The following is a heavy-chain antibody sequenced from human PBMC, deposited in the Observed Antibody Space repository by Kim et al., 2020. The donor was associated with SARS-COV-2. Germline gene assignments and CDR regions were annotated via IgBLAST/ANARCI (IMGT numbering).Heavy chain of an antibody. D-gene: IGHD3-9*01. CDR2: ISYDGSNK. Sequence: GGSLRLSCAASGFTFSSYGMHWVRQAPGKGLEWVAVISYDGSNKYYADSVKGRFTISRDNSKNTLYLQMNSLRAEDTAVYYCAKDQGLLRYFVGYWGQGTLVTVSS. CDR1: GFTFSSYG. CDR3: AKDQGLLRYFVGY. J-gene: IGHJ4*02. V-gene: IGHV3-30*18.